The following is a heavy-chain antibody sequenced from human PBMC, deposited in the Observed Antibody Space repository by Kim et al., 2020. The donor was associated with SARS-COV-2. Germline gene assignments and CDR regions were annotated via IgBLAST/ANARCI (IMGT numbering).Heavy chain of an antibody. D-gene: IGHD7-27*01. Sequence: GGSLRLSCTGSGFTFTNAWMSWVRQAPGKGLEWVGGIKSQVDGGTSDHAAPVQGRITISRDDSKDSLHLQMNSPKIEDISVYYCATEYWGAFNYWGQG. CDR2: IKSQVDGGTS. CDR3: ATEYWGAFNY. J-gene: IGHJ4*02. CDR1: GFTFTNAW. V-gene: IGHV3-15*01.